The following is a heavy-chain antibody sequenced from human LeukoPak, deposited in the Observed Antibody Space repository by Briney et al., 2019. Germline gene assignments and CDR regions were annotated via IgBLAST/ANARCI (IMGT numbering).Heavy chain of an antibody. J-gene: IGHJ4*02. V-gene: IGHV4-39*01. CDR1: GGSISSSSYY. Sequence: SETLSLTCTVSGGSISSSSYYWGWIRQPPGKGLEWIGSIYSGGSTYYNPSLKSRVTISVDTSKNQFSLKLSSVTAADTAVYHCARRFQWLDDHWGQGTLVTVSS. CDR3: ARRFQWLDDH. D-gene: IGHD6-19*01. CDR2: IYSGGST.